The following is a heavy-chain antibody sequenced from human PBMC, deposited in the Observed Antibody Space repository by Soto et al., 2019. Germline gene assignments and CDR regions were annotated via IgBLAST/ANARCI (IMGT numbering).Heavy chain of an antibody. Sequence: QLLESGPGLVKPSETLSLTCTVSGGSITSRSYYWGWIRQPPGKGLEWIGSIYYSGNAYYNPSLKSRVAVSVDTSKNQFSLKVTSVTATDTAVYYCARHKDTCSRFLLPDFWGQGTLVTVSS. CDR2: IYYSGNA. J-gene: IGHJ4*02. D-gene: IGHD6-13*01. V-gene: IGHV4-39*01. CDR3: ARHKDTCSRFLLPDF. CDR1: GGSITSRSYY.